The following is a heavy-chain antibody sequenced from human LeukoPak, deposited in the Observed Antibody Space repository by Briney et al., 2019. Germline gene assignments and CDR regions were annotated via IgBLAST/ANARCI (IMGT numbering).Heavy chain of an antibody. D-gene: IGHD3-3*01. Sequence: WASVKVSCTASGYTFTSYDINWVRQAPGQGLEWMGWMNPNSGNTGYAQKFQGRVTMTRNTSISTAYMELSSLRSEDTAVYYCARALYDFWSGYYPGGYWGQGTLVTVSS. V-gene: IGHV1-8*01. J-gene: IGHJ4*02. CDR3: ARALYDFWSGYYPGGY. CDR1: GYTFTSYD. CDR2: MNPNSGNT.